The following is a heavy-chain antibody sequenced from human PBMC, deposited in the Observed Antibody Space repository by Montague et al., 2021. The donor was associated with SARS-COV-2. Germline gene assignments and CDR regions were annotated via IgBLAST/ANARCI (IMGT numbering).Heavy chain of an antibody. CDR3: ARDIWEPEVRSRGWFDP. Sequence: SKTLSLTCGVSGGSISDNNWWSWVRQSPETGLEWIGEISLGGHTDYNPSLKSRVTISLDKSKNQFSLKLTSVTAADTAVYYCARDIWEPEVRSRGWFDPWGQGILVTVSS. D-gene: IGHD1-26*01. V-gene: IGHV4-4*02. CDR2: ISLGGHT. CDR1: GGSISDNNW. J-gene: IGHJ5*02.